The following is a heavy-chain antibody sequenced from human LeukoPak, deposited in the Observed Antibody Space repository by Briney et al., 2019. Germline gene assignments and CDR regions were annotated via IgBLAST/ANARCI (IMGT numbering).Heavy chain of an antibody. CDR3: ARSSRGHFHYYYYGMDV. CDR2: IIPIFGTA. J-gene: IGHJ6*02. V-gene: IGHV1-69*13. Sequence: SVKVSCKASGGTFSSYAISWVRQAPGQGLEWMGGIIPIFGTANYAQKFQGRVAITADESTSTAYMELSSLRSEDTAVYYCARSSRGHFHYYYYGMDVWGQGTTVTVSS. D-gene: IGHD6-25*01. CDR1: GGTFSSYA.